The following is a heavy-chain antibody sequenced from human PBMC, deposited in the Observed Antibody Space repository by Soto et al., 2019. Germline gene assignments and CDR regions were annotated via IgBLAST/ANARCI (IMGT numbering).Heavy chain of an antibody. Sequence: GGSLRLSCAASGFTFSSYAMSWVRQAPGKGLEWVSAISGSGGSTYYADSVKGRFTISRDNSKNTLYLQMNSLRAEDTAVYYCANIWKYSEYFDYWGQGTLVTVSS. CDR2: ISGSGGST. D-gene: IGHD1-7*01. V-gene: IGHV3-23*01. CDR1: GFTFSSYA. CDR3: ANIWKYSEYFDY. J-gene: IGHJ4*02.